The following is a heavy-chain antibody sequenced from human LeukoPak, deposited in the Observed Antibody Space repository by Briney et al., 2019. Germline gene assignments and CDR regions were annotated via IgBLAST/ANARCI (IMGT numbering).Heavy chain of an antibody. CDR1: GFRFSDYW. CDR3: ASGMTEFDY. V-gene: IGHV3-7*01. Sequence: GGSLRLSCAASGFRFSDYWMSWVRQAPGKGLEGVANIKEDGAEKYYVESVKGRFTIFRDNAKHSLHLQMNSLRVEDTAVYYCASGMTEFDYWGQGTLVTVSS. J-gene: IGHJ4*02. CDR2: IKEDGAEK.